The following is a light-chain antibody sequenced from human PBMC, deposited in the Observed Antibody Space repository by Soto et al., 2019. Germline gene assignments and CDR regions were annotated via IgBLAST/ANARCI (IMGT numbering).Light chain of an antibody. V-gene: IGKV4-1*01. J-gene: IGKJ2*01. CDR2: WAS. CDR1: QSVLKSSNEKNY. Sequence: DIVMTQSPDSLAVSLGERATINCKSSQSVLKSSNEKNYLAWYQQKPGQPPKLLIYWASSRESGVPDRFSGSGSGTDFTLTISSLQAEDVAFCYCQQYFRTPNTFGQGTKLEI. CDR3: QQYFRTPNT.